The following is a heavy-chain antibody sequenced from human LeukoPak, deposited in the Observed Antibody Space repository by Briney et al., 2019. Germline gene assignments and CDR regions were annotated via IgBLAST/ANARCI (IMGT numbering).Heavy chain of an antibody. CDR1: GFTFDDYA. CDR3: AKDNYDILTGYFDY. J-gene: IGHJ4*02. D-gene: IGHD3-9*01. Sequence: GRSLRLSCAASGFTFDDYAMHWVRQAPGKGLEWASGISWNSGSIGYADSVKGRFTISRDNAKNSLYLQMNSLRAEDMALYYCAKDNYDILTGYFDYWGQGTLVTVSS. V-gene: IGHV3-9*03. CDR2: ISWNSGSI.